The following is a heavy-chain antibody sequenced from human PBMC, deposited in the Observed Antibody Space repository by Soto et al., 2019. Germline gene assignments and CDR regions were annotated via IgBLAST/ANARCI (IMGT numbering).Heavy chain of an antibody. V-gene: IGHV1-2*02. D-gene: IGHD3-22*01. CDR2: INPNSGGT. Sequence: ASVKVSCKASGYTLTGYYMHGVRQAPGQGLEWMGWINPNSGGTNYAQKFQGRVTMTRHTPISTAYMELITLRSDYKAVYYCAREWESSGYYPADYCGQGTLLTVSS. CDR1: GYTLTGYY. CDR3: AREWESSGYYPADY. J-gene: IGHJ4*02.